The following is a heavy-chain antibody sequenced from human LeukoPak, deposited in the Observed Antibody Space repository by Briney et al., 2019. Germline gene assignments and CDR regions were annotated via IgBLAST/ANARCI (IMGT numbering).Heavy chain of an antibody. CDR1: GGSIKNYY. CDR3: ARGRGWYSP. J-gene: IGHJ5*02. CDR2: IFTSGTI. V-gene: IGHV4-4*07. D-gene: IGHD6-19*01. Sequence: PSETPSPTRTVSGGSIKNYYWAWIRQPAREGLEWIGRIFTSGTISYNPSLQSRVTMFVDTSKSQFSLILTSVTAADTAVYYCARGRGWYSPWGQGTLVTVSS.